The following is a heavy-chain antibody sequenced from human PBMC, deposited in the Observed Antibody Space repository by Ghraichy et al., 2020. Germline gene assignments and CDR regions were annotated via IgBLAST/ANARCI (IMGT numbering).Heavy chain of an antibody. CDR2: INPHSGDT. V-gene: IGHV1-2*02. CDR3: ARRSASSDRFDS. Sequence: ASVKVSCKASGYTFTDNYIHWVRQAPGEGLEWMGWINPHSGDTNPAQIFQGRVTMTRDTSINIAYMELSGLRSDDTAVYFCARRSASSDRFDSWGQGTLVAVS. J-gene: IGHJ5*01. D-gene: IGHD6-6*01. CDR1: GYTFTDNY.